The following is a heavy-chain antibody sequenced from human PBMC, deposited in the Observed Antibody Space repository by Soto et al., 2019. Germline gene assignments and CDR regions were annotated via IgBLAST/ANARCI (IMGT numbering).Heavy chain of an antibody. V-gene: IGHV1-24*01. CDR1: GHTLTELS. D-gene: IGHD2-15*01. Sequence: ASAKVSCKVSGHTLTELSMHSVRQAPGKGLEWMGGFDPEDGETIYAQKFQGRVTMTEDTSTDTAYMELSSLRSEDTAVYYCATDPRLSGTYCSGGSCSIGGAFDIWGQGTMVTVSS. CDR2: FDPEDGET. J-gene: IGHJ3*02. CDR3: ATDPRLSGTYCSGGSCSIGGAFDI.